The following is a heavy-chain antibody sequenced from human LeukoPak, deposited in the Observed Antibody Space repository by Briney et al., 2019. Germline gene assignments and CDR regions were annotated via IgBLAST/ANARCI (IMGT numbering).Heavy chain of an antibody. CDR1: GGTYSSYA. CDR3: ATGTDAFGESRFRFDY. V-gene: IGHV1-69*05. Sequence: AAVTVTCKSSGGTYSSYAISILRQPPAQGLEWMGVINPIFGTANNAHEFQGRVTITTDESTSRAYMELSSLRSEDTAVYDCATGTDAFGESRFRFDYWGQGALVTVSS. CDR2: INPIFGTA. J-gene: IGHJ4*02. D-gene: IGHD3-10*01.